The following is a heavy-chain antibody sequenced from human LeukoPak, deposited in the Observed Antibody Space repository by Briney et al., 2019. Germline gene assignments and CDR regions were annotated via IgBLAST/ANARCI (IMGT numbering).Heavy chain of an antibody. CDR3: AKDVRATAGGGISFGMDV. J-gene: IGHJ6*02. CDR1: GFTFSSYG. CDR2: ISHDGSNR. Sequence: GGSLRHSCAASGFTFSSYGMHWVRQAPGKGLEWVAMISHDGSNRYYADSVKGRFTISRDNSKNALYLQMNSLRPEDTAVYYCAKDVRATAGGGISFGMDVWGQGTTVTVSS. V-gene: IGHV3-30*18. D-gene: IGHD6-13*01.